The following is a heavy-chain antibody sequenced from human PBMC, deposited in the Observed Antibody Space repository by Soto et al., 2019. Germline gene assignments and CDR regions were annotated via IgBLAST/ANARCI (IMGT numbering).Heavy chain of an antibody. J-gene: IGHJ5*02. Sequence: LSLTCTVCGGSMGGYYWGWIRQPQGKGLEGSGWRYYGGRTNYSPSLKSRVTISVDRSKMQVTLKLSSVTAADTAVYFCARGTPSPLIVRSSRGPWFDPWGQGTLVTVSS. CDR3: ARGTPSPLIVRSSRGPWFDP. D-gene: IGHD2-15*01. CDR2: RYYGGRT. CDR1: GGSMGGYY. V-gene: IGHV4-59*08.